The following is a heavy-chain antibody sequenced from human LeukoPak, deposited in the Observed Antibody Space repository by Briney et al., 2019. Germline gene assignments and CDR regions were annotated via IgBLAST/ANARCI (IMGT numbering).Heavy chain of an antibody. CDR1: GFTFSSYS. CDR2: ISSSSSAI. Sequence: GGSLRLSCAASGFTFSSYSMNWVRQAPGKGLEWVSYISSSSSAIYYADSVKGRFTISRDTAKNSLYLQMNSLGDEDTAVYYCAREWELPKRGVDYWGQGTLVTVSS. D-gene: IGHD1-26*01. J-gene: IGHJ4*02. V-gene: IGHV3-48*02. CDR3: AREWELPKRGVDY.